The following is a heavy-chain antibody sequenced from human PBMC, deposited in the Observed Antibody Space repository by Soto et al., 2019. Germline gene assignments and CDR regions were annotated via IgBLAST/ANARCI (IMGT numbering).Heavy chain of an antibody. J-gene: IGHJ6*02. Sequence: GGSLRLSCAASGFTFSSYWMSWVRQAPGKGLEWVANIKQDGSEKYYVDSVKGRFTIYRDNAKNSLYLQMNSLRAEDTAVYYCAKAPSSGRRSHTVYGMDVWGPGTTVSVSS. CDR1: GFTFSSYW. CDR2: IKQDGSEK. CDR3: AKAPSSGRRSHTVYGMDV. V-gene: IGHV3-7*01. D-gene: IGHD6-25*01.